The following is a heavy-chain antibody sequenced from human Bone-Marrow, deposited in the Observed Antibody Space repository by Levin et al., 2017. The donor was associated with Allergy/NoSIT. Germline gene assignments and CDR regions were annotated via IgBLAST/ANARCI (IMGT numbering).Heavy chain of an antibody. CDR3: ARETITVGEGGEGFDI. J-gene: IGHJ3*02. Sequence: PSETLSLTCTVSGGSISDDNYYWSWIRQHPGKGLEWIGYIHHSGRAFYNPSLKSRVTISVDTSKNQFSLRLSSVTAADTAMYYCARETITVGEGGEGFDIWSQGTVVTVS. D-gene: IGHD4-23*01. CDR2: IHHSGRA. V-gene: IGHV4-31*03. CDR1: GGSISDDNYY.